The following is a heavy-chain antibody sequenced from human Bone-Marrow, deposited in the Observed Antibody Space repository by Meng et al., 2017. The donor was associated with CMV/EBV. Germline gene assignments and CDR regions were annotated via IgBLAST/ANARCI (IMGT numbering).Heavy chain of an antibody. J-gene: IGHJ5*02. CDR2: INPNSGGT. CDR1: GGTFSSYA. V-gene: IGHV1-2*02. Sequence: ASVKVSCKASGGTFSSYAISWVRQAPGQGLEWMGWINPNSGGTNYAQKFQGRVTMTRDTSISTAYMELSRLRSDDTAVYYCARSYDYVWGVDPWGQGTLVTVSS. CDR3: ARSYDYVWGVDP. D-gene: IGHD3-16*01.